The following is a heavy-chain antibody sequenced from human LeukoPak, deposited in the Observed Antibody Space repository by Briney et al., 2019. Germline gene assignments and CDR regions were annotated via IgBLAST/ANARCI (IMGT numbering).Heavy chain of an antibody. Sequence: GGSLRLSCAASGFTFSSYTMSWVRQAPGKGLEWVSTITTSDGNTYYADSVKGRFTVSRDNSKNTLYLQMNSLRAEDTAAYYCAKDGGLWVSAHWGDSWGRGTLVTVSS. D-gene: IGHD7-27*01. CDR3: AKDGGLWVSAHWGDS. CDR1: GFTFSSYT. J-gene: IGHJ4*02. CDR2: ITTSDGNT. V-gene: IGHV3-23*01.